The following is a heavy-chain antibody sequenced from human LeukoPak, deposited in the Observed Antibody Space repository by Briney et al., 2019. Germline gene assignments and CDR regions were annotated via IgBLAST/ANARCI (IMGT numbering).Heavy chain of an antibody. Sequence: PSETLSLTCTVSGGSISSGSYYWSWIRQPAGKGLEWIGRIYTSGSTNYNPSLKSRVTISVDTSKNQFSLKLSSVTAADTAVYYCARDFSDVGETDYWGQGTLVTVSS. CDR2: IYTSGST. V-gene: IGHV4-61*02. CDR3: ARDFSDVGETDY. CDR1: GGSISSGSYY. D-gene: IGHD1-26*01. J-gene: IGHJ4*02.